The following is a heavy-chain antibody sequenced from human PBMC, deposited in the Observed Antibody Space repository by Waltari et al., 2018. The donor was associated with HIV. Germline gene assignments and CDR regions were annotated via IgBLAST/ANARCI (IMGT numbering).Heavy chain of an antibody. CDR2: INHSGST. Sequence: GGSFSGYYWSWIRQPPGKGLEWIGEINHSGSTNYNPSLKSRVTISVDTSKNQFSLKLSSVTAADTAVYYCARGLRADYWGQGTLVTVSS. V-gene: IGHV4-34*01. J-gene: IGHJ4*02. CDR1: GGSFSGYY. D-gene: IGHD4-17*01. CDR3: ARGLRADY.